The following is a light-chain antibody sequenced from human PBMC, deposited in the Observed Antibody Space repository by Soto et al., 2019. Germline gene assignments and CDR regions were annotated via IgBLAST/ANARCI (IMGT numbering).Light chain of an antibody. Sequence: DIQMTQSPSSLSASVGDRVTITCQASQNINNYLNWYQQKPGRAPKLLIYDAYNLEAGVPSRFRGSGSGTDFTLTISSLQPEDFATYYCLQDYNYPITFGQGTRLEIK. J-gene: IGKJ5*01. CDR2: DAY. CDR1: QNINNY. V-gene: IGKV1-33*01. CDR3: LQDYNYPIT.